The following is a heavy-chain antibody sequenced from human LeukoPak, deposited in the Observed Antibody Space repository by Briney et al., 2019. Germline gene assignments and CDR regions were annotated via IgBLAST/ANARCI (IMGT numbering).Heavy chain of an antibody. V-gene: IGHV4-34*01. Sequence: PSETLSLTCAVYGGSITGYYWSWIRQTPGRGLEWVGEIHYTGATSYNPSLKSRATISTDTSKNQFSLRLSSVAAADTAVYYCARGNILTGYCFDFWGQGALVTVSS. CDR2: IHYTGAT. J-gene: IGHJ4*02. CDR3: ARGNILTGYCFDF. CDR1: GGSITGYY. D-gene: IGHD3-9*01.